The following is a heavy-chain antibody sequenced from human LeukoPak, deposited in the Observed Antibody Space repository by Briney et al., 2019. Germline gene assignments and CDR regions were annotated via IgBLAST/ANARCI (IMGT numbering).Heavy chain of an antibody. CDR3: ARDRRVTIFGVVTHRWFDP. CDR2: IYYTGST. D-gene: IGHD3-3*01. V-gene: IGHV4-31*03. CDR1: GGSISSGGFY. J-gene: IGHJ5*02. Sequence: KPSQTLSLTCTVSGGSISSGGFYWNWIRQLPGKGLEWIGYIYYTGSTYYNPSLRSRVIISVDTSKNQFSLKLSSVTAADTAVYYCARDRRVTIFGVVTHRWFDPWGQGTLVTVSS.